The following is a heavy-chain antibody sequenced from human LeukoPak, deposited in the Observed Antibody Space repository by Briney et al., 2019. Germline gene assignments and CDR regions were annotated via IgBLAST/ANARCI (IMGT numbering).Heavy chain of an antibody. CDR3: AKSGLFWQLAPDY. D-gene: IGHD6-6*01. Sequence: GGSLRLSCAASGFTFSSYWMSWVRQAPGKGLEWVANIKQDGSEKYYVDSVKGRLTISRDNAKNSLYLQMNSLRAEDTAVYYCAKSGLFWQLAPDYWGQGTLVTVSS. CDR2: IKQDGSEK. J-gene: IGHJ4*02. CDR1: GFTFSSYW. V-gene: IGHV3-7*01.